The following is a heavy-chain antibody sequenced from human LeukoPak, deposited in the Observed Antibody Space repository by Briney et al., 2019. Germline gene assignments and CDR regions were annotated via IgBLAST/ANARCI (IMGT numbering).Heavy chain of an antibody. CDR2: ISSSGSTI. CDR3: ARVWAGHYDSSGRNFDY. V-gene: IGHV3-48*03. CDR1: GFTFSSYE. J-gene: IGHJ4*02. D-gene: IGHD3-22*01. Sequence: GSLRLSCAASGFTFSSYEMNWVRQAPGKGLEWVSYISSSGSTIYYADSVKGRFTISRDNAKNSLYLQMNSLRAEDTALYYCARVWAGHYDSSGRNFDYWGQGTLVTVSS.